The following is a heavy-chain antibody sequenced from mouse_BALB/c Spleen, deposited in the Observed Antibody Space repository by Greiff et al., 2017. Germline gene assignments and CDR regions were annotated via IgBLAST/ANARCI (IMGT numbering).Heavy chain of an antibody. J-gene: IGHJ4*01. CDR3: TRDYGSSYYAMDD. CDR2: IYPGNSDT. D-gene: IGHD1-1*01. V-gene: IGHV1-5*01. CDR1: GYTFTSYW. Sequence: EVQLQQSGTVLARPGASVKMSCKASGYTFTSYWMHWVKQRPGQGLEWIGAIYPGNSDTSYNQKFKGKAKLTAVTSTSTAYMELSSLTNEDSAVYYCTRDYGSSYYAMDDWGQGTSVTVSS.